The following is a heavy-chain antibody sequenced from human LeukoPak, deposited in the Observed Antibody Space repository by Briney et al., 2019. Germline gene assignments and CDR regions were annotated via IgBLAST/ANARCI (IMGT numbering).Heavy chain of an antibody. V-gene: IGHV1-18*01. Sequence: ASVKVSCKVSEYPFTPHGISWVRQDPGQGLEWMGWVPAYNDNTNYAQKPQGIVTMTADTSTSTAYMELRSLRSDDTAVYYCARTRDAFDIWGQGTMVTVSS. CDR1: EYPFTPHG. CDR2: VPAYNDNT. J-gene: IGHJ3*02. CDR3: ARTRDAFDI.